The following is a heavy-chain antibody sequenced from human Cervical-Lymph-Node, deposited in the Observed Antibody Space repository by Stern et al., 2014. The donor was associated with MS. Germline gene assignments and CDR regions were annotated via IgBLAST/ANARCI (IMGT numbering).Heavy chain of an antibody. J-gene: IGHJ4*02. CDR1: GFTFSDYS. CDR3: ARRGGIHFFDS. Sequence: EVQLVESGGGLVKPGGSLRLSCATSGFTFSDYSMNWVRQAPGKGLEWVSSISSNSTYIFYAASVRGRFSISRDNAKSSLFLQLHSLRAEDTAVYYCARRGGIHFFDSWGRGTLDTVSS. D-gene: IGHD3-16*01. V-gene: IGHV3-21*01. CDR2: ISSNSTYI.